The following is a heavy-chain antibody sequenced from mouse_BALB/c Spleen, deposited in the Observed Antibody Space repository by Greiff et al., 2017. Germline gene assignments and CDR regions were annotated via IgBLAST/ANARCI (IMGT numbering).Heavy chain of an antibody. CDR3: AREIYDDAMDY. CDR1: GFSLTSYG. CDR2: IWAGGST. Sequence: VQLVESGPGLVAPSQSLSITCTVSGFSLTSYGVHWVRQPPGKGLEWLGVIWAGGSTNYNSALMSRLSISKDNSKSQVFLKMNSLQTDDTAMYYCAREIYDDAMDYWGQGTSVTVSS. J-gene: IGHJ4*01. V-gene: IGHV2-9*02. D-gene: IGHD2-12*01.